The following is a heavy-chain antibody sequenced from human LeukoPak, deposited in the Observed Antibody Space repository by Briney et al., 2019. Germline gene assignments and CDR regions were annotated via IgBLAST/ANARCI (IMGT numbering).Heavy chain of an antibody. V-gene: IGHV3-64*01. J-gene: IGHJ4*02. CDR3: ARGQLGDMVATPYY. CDR2: ISSNGGST. Sequence: GGSLRLSCAASGFTFSSYAMHWVRQAPGKGLEYVSAISSNGGSTYYANSVKGRFTISRDNSKNTLYLQMGSLRAEDMAVYYCARGQLGDMVATPYYWGQGTLVTVSS. D-gene: IGHD5-12*01. CDR1: GFTFSSYA.